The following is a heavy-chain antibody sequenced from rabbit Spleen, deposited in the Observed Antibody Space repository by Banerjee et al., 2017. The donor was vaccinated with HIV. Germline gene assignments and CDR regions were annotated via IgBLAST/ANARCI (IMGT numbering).Heavy chain of an antibody. J-gene: IGHJ4*01. V-gene: IGHV1S45*01. CDR1: GFSFSYTAV. CDR2: INTATGKA. D-gene: IGHD1-1*01. Sequence: QEQLEESGGGLVKPEGSLTLTCKASGFSFSYTAVMCWVRQAPGKGLEWIACINTATGKAVYASWAKGRFTISKTSSTTVTLQMTSLTAADTATYFCARDLVAIIGWNFNLWGPGTLVTVS. CDR3: ARDLVAIIGWNFNL.